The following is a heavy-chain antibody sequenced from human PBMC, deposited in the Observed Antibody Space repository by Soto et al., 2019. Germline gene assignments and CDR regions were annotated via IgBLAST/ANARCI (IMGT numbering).Heavy chain of an antibody. CDR3: ARGNGYNYGYFDY. CDR2: IWYDGSNK. CDR1: GFIFSSYG. V-gene: IGHV3-33*01. Sequence: GGSLRLSCAASGFIFSSYGMHWVRQAPGKGLEWVAVIWYDGSNKYYADSVKGRFTISRDNSKNTVYLQMNSLRAEETAVYYCARGNGYNYGYFDYWGQGTVVTVSS. D-gene: IGHD5-18*01. J-gene: IGHJ4*02.